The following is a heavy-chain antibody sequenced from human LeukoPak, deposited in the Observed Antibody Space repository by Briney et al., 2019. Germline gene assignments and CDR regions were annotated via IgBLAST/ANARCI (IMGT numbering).Heavy chain of an antibody. J-gene: IGHJ4*02. CDR1: GFTFNSYA. Sequence: GGSLRLSCAASGFTFNSYAMNWVRQAPGKGLEWVSGISGSGGSTNYADSVKGRFTISRDNSKNTLYLQMNSLRAEDTAVYYCAKGTYGSGWTDWGQGTLVTVSS. CDR3: AKGTYGSGWTD. CDR2: ISGSGGST. D-gene: IGHD6-19*01. V-gene: IGHV3-23*01.